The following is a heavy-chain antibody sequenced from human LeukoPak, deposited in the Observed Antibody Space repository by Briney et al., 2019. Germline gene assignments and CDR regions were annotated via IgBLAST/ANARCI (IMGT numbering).Heavy chain of an antibody. CDR1: GFTFSSYA. CDR3: ARDGNRYSYGSFDY. D-gene: IGHD5-18*01. J-gene: IGHJ4*02. CDR2: ISYDGSNK. V-gene: IGHV3-30*04. Sequence: GGSLRLSCAASGFTFSSYAMHWVRQAPGKGLEWVAVISYDGSNKYYADSVRGRFTISRDNSKNTLYLQMNSLRAEDTAVYYCARDGNRYSYGSFDYWGQGTLVTVSS.